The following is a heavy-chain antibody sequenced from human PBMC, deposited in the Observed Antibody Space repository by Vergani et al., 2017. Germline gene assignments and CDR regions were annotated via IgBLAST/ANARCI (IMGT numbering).Heavy chain of an antibody. D-gene: IGHD5-12*01. J-gene: IGHJ3*02. CDR2: IKSKTDGGTT. Sequence: EVQLVESGGGLVKPGGSLRLSCAASGFTFSNAWMSWVRQAPGKGLEWVGRIKSKTDGGTTDYAAPVKGRFTISRDDSKNTLYLQMNSLKTEDTAVYYCARVKWVVATPDAFDIWGQGTMVTVSS. CDR1: GFTFSNAW. CDR3: ARVKWVVATPDAFDI. V-gene: IGHV3-15*01.